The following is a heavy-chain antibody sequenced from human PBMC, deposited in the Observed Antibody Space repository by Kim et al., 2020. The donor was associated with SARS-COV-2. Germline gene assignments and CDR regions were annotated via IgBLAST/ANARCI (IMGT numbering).Heavy chain of an antibody. CDR1: GFTFSSYA. V-gene: IGHV3-23*03. CDR3: AVMVRGEKVY. CDR2: IYSGGSST. Sequence: GGSLRLSCAASGFTFSSYAMSWVRQAPGKGLEWVSVIYSGGSSTYYADSVKGRFTISRDNSKNTLYLQMNSLRAEDTAVYYCAVMVRGEKVYWGQGTLVTVSS. D-gene: IGHD3-10*01. J-gene: IGHJ4*02.